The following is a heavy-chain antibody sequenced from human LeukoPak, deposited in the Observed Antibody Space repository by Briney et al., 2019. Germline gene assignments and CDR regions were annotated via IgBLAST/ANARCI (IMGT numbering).Heavy chain of an antibody. CDR2: ISAYNGNT. Sequence: ASVKVSCKASGYTFTSYGISWARQAPGQGLQWMRWISAYNGNTNYAQKLQGRVTMTTDTSTSTAYMELRSLRSDDTAVYYCATSRGSQTWFDPWGQGTLVTVSS. J-gene: IGHJ5*02. D-gene: IGHD1-26*01. V-gene: IGHV1-18*01. CDR1: GYTFTSYG. CDR3: ATSRGSQTWFDP.